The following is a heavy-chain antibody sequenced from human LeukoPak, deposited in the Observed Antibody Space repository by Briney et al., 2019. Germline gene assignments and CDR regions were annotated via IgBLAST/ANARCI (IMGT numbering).Heavy chain of an antibody. D-gene: IGHD3-9*01. Sequence: GGSLRLSCAASGFTFSSYGMLWVRQAPGKGLEWVAVISYDGSNKYYADSVKGRFTISRDNSKNTLYLQMNSLRAEDTAVYYCAKDKRRSGPYSPDILTGYYPDYWGQGTLVTVSS. CDR1: GFTFSSYG. CDR2: ISYDGSNK. J-gene: IGHJ4*02. CDR3: AKDKRRSGPYSPDILTGYYPDY. V-gene: IGHV3-30*18.